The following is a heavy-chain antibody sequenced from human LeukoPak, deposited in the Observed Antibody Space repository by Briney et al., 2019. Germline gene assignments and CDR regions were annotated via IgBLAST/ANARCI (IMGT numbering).Heavy chain of an antibody. CDR1: GFTFSSCG. CDR2: ISYDGSNK. D-gene: IGHD3-22*01. Sequence: GGSLRLSCAASGFTFSSCGMHWVRQAPGKGLEWVAVISYDGSNKYYADSVKGRFTISRDNSKNTLYLQMNSLRAEDTAVYYCAKDFNDSSGYYYYYYGMDVWGQGTTVTVSS. CDR3: AKDFNDSSGYYYYYYGMDV. J-gene: IGHJ6*02. V-gene: IGHV3-30*18.